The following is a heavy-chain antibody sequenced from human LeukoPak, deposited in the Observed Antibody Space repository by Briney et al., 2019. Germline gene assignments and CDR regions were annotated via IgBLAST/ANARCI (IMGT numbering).Heavy chain of an antibody. Sequence: SVKVSCKASGGTFSSYAISWVRQAPGQGHEWMGGIIPIFGTANYAQKFQGRVTITADESTSTAYMELSSLRSEDTAVYYCARGTGIAVAGPFDYWGQGTLVTVSS. CDR2: IIPIFGTA. D-gene: IGHD6-19*01. CDR1: GGTFSSYA. V-gene: IGHV1-69*01. CDR3: ARGTGIAVAGPFDY. J-gene: IGHJ4*02.